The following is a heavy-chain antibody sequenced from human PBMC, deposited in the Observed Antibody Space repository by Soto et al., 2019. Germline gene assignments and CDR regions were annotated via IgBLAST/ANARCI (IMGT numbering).Heavy chain of an antibody. V-gene: IGHV4-59*01. CDR1: GGSISSYY. CDR2: IYYSGST. Sequence: PSETLSLTCTVSGGSISSYYWSWIRQPPGKGLEWIGYIYYSGSTNYNPSLKSRVTISVDTSKNQFSLKLSSVTAADTAVYYCARDIRPDYGDLNYYYYYMDVWGKGTTVTVSS. CDR3: ARDIRPDYGDLNYYYYYMDV. D-gene: IGHD4-17*01. J-gene: IGHJ6*03.